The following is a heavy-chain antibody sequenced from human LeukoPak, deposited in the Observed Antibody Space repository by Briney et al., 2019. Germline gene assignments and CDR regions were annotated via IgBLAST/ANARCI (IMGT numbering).Heavy chain of an antibody. Sequence: GESLKISCKGSGYRFTSYWIGWVRQMPGKGLEWMGIIYPGDSDTRYSPSFQGQVTISADKSISTAYLQWSSLKASDTAMYYCARRKEYDYVWGSYDYWGQGTLVTVSS. CDR3: ARRKEYDYVWGSYDY. J-gene: IGHJ4*02. CDR1: GYRFTSYW. D-gene: IGHD3-16*01. V-gene: IGHV5-51*01. CDR2: IYPGDSDT.